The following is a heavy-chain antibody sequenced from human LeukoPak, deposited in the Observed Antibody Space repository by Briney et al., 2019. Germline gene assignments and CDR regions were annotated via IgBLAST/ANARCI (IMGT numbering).Heavy chain of an antibody. CDR3: ARVGLLDVILAGRFDY. CDR2: IYYSGST. J-gene: IGHJ4*02. V-gene: IGHV4-59*01. CDR1: GGSISSYY. D-gene: IGHD3-9*01. Sequence: PSETLSLTCTVSGGSISSYYWGWIRQPPGKGLEWIGYIYYSGSTNYNPSLKSRVTISVDTSKNQFSLKLSSVTAADTAVYYCARVGLLDVILAGRFDYWGQGTLVTVSS.